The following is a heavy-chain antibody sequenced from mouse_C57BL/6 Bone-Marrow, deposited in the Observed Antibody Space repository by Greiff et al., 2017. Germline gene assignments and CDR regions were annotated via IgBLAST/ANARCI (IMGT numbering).Heavy chain of an antibody. Sequence: QVQLQQPGAELVKPGASVKLSCKASGYTFTSYWMQWVKQRPGQGLEWIGEIDPSDSYTNYTQKLKGKATLTVDTSSSIAYMQLSCLTAEDSAVYYCARPPYYRKDYWGQGTTLTVSS. D-gene: IGHD2-14*01. CDR3: ARPPYYRKDY. V-gene: IGHV1-50*01. CDR1: GYTFTSYW. J-gene: IGHJ2*01. CDR2: IDPSDSYT.